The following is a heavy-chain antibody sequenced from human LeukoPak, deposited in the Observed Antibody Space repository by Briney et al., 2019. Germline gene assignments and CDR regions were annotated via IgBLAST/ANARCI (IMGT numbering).Heavy chain of an antibody. D-gene: IGHD3-22*01. CDR3: ARSYYYDSSDSYYFDY. J-gene: IGHJ4*02. CDR1: GFTFSSYG. Sequence: GGSLRLSCAASGFTFSSYGMHWVRQAPGKGLEWVAVIWYDGSNKYYADSVKGRFTISRDNSKNTLYLQMNSLRAEDTAVYYCARSYYYDSSDSYYFDYWGQGTLVTVSS. CDR2: IWYDGSNK. V-gene: IGHV3-33*08.